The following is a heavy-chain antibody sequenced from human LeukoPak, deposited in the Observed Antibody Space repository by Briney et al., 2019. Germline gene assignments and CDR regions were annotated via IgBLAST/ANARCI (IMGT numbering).Heavy chain of an antibody. Sequence: SETLSLTCTVSGGSISSSSYYWGWIRQPPGKGLEWIGSIYYSGSTYYNPSLKSRVTISVDTSKNQFSLKLSSVTAADTAVYYCARGETYGSGSYYPPDYWGQGTLVTVSS. CDR1: GGSISSSSYY. CDR3: ARGETYGSGSYYPPDY. D-gene: IGHD3-10*01. V-gene: IGHV4-39*07. J-gene: IGHJ4*02. CDR2: IYYSGST.